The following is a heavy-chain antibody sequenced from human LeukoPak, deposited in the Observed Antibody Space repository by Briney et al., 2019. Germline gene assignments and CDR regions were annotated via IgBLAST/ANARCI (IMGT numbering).Heavy chain of an antibody. CDR2: IYYSGST. J-gene: IGHJ4*02. V-gene: IGHV4-59*12. CDR3: ARLAAGTRAFDY. Sequence: SETLSLTCTVSGGSISSYYWSWIRQPPGKGLEWIGYIYYSGSTNYNPSLKSRVTISVDTSKNQFSLKLSSVTAADTAVYYCARLAAGTRAFDYWGQGTLVTVSS. D-gene: IGHD6-13*01. CDR1: GGSISSYY.